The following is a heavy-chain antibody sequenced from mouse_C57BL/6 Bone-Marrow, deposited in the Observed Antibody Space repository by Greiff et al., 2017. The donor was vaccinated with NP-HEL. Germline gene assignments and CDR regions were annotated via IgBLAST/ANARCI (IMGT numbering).Heavy chain of an antibody. CDR3: AFYYYGSSSYWYFDV. Sequence: VQLQQSVAELVRPGASVKLSCTASGFNIKNTYMHWVKQRPEQGLEWIGRIDPANGNTKYAPKFQGKATITADTSSNTAYLQLSSLTSEDTAIYYCAFYYYGSSSYWYFDVWGTGTTVTVSS. D-gene: IGHD1-1*01. CDR1: GFNIKNTY. V-gene: IGHV14-3*01. CDR2: IDPANGNT. J-gene: IGHJ1*03.